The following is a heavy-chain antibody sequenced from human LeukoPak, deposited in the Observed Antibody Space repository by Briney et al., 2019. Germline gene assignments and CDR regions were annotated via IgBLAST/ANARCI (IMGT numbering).Heavy chain of an antibody. CDR2: IYYSGST. CDR3: ARDRRYYSSGWPPARPLDY. J-gene: IGHJ4*02. V-gene: IGHV4-31*11. Sequence: SETLSLTCAVYGGSFSDYYWSWIRQHPGKGLEWIGYIYYSGSTYYNPSLKSRVTISVDTSKNQFSLKLSSVTAADTAVYYCARDRRYYSSGWPPARPLDYWGQGTLVTVSS. D-gene: IGHD6-19*01. CDR1: GGSFSDYY.